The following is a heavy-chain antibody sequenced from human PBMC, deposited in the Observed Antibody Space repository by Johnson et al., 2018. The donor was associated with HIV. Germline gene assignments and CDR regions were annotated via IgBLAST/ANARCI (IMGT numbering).Heavy chain of an antibody. V-gene: IGHV3-30*04. CDR3: ARDQFGTITTGGDGAFDI. CDR2: ISYDGSNK. Sequence: QVQLVESGGGLVKPGGSLRLSCAASGFTFSSYAMHWVRQAPGKGLEWVTVISYDGSNKFYADSVKGRFTISRDNSRNALYLQMNSLRAEDTAVFYCARDQFGTITTGGDGAFDIWGQGTMVTVSS. CDR1: GFTFSSYA. J-gene: IGHJ3*02. D-gene: IGHD5-24*01.